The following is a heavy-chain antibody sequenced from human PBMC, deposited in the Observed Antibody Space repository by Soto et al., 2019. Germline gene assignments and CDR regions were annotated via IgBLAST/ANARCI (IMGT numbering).Heavy chain of an antibody. Sequence: GESLKISCKGSGYSFTSYWISWVRQMPGKGLEWMGRIDPSDSYTNYSPSFQGHVTISADKSISTAYLQWSSLKASDTAMYYCARGGEGGDADYYYGMDVWGQGTTVTVSS. D-gene: IGHD2-21*01. CDR1: GYSFTSYW. V-gene: IGHV5-10-1*01. J-gene: IGHJ6*02. CDR3: ARGGEGGDADYYYGMDV. CDR2: IDPSDSYT.